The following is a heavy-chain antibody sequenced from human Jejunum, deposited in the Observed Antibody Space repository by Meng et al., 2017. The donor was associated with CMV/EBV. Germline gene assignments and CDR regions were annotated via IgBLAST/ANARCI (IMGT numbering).Heavy chain of an antibody. V-gene: IGHV3-48*03. CDR2: ISSGSAII. J-gene: IGHJ4*02. CDR3: ARAGWAAIGY. D-gene: IGHD2-2*01. Sequence: CEASAFTFSTYQMPWLRQAPGTGLEWVSYISSGSAIISYADSVKGRFTISRDNAKSSLYLQMNSLRAEDTALYYCARAGWAAIGYWGQGTVVTVSS. CDR1: AFTFSTYQ.